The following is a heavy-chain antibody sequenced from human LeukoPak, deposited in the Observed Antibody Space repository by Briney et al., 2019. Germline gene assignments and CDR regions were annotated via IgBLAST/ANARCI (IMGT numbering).Heavy chain of an antibody. V-gene: IGHV1-69*13. CDR2: IIPIFGTA. CDR1: GGTFSSYA. J-gene: IGHJ4*02. Sequence: SVKVSCKASGGTFSSYAISWVRQAPGQGLEWMGGIIPIFGTANYAQKFQGRVTITADESTSTAYMELSSLRSEDTAVYYCARTYYYGSGSYYPPWRYFDYWGQGTLVTVSS. D-gene: IGHD3-10*01. CDR3: ARTYYYGSGSYYPPWRYFDY.